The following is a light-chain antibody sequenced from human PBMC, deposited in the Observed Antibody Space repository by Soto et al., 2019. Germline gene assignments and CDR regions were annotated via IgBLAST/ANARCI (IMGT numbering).Light chain of an antibody. V-gene: IGKV3-15*01. CDR2: AAS. CDR1: QSVSNY. CDR3: HQYNNWPWT. J-gene: IGKJ1*01. Sequence: EIVLAQSPATLSLSAWERATLSCMASQSVSNYLSWYQQKPGLAPRLLIYAASTRATGIPVRFSGSGSETEFTLTIRSLQSEDSALYYCHQYNNWPWTFGQGTKVDIK.